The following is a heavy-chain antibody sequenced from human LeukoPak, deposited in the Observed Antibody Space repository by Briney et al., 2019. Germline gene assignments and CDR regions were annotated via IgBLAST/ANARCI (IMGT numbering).Heavy chain of an antibody. D-gene: IGHD3-10*01. V-gene: IGHV4-4*07. CDR2: IYTSGST. CDR1: GGSISSYY. Sequence: SETLSLTCTVSGGSISSYYWSWIRQPAGKGLEWIGRIYTSGSTNYNPSLKSRVTISVDTSKNQFSLKLSSVTAADTAVYYCARESNYYGSGSYYDTFDYWGQGTLVTVSS. CDR3: ARESNYYGSGSYYDTFDY. J-gene: IGHJ4*02.